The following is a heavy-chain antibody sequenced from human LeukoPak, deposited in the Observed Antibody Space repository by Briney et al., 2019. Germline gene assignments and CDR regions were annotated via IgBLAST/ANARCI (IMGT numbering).Heavy chain of an antibody. V-gene: IGHV4-34*01. CDR3: AGVVTIFGVVTPWFDP. CDR2: INNSGST. J-gene: IGHJ5*02. D-gene: IGHD3-3*01. Sequence: SETLSLTCAVYGGSFSGYYWGWIRQPPGKGLEWIGEINNSGSTNYNPSLKSRVTISVETSKNQFSLKLSSVTAADTAVYYCAGVVTIFGVVTPWFDPWGQGTLVTVSS. CDR1: GGSFSGYY.